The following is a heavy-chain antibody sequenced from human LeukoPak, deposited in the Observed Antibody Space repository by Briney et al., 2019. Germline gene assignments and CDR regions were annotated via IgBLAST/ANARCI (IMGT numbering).Heavy chain of an antibody. J-gene: IGHJ6*03. V-gene: IGHV4-34*01. CDR2: INHSGST. Sequence: TLCLTSALYGGSFRGYYWSSIPEPPGNGVEWSGEINHSGSTNYNPSLKSRVTISVDTSKNQFSLKLSSVTAADTAVYYCARGKKPIYYYYYMDVWGKGTTVTVSS. CDR3: ARGKKPIYYYYYMDV. CDR1: GGSFRGYY. D-gene: IGHD1-14*01.